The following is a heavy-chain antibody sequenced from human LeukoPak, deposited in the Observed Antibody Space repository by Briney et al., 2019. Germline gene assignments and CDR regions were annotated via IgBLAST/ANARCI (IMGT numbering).Heavy chain of an antibody. CDR2: IYHSGST. D-gene: IGHD6-19*01. Sequence: SETLSLTCAVSGGSISSSNWWSWVRQPPGKGLEWIGEIYHSGSTNYNPSLKSRVTISVDTSKNQFSLKLTSVTAADTAMYYCARVLFSTGWFDYWGQGTLVTVSS. CDR1: GGSISSSNW. CDR3: ARVLFSTGWFDY. V-gene: IGHV4-4*02. J-gene: IGHJ4*02.